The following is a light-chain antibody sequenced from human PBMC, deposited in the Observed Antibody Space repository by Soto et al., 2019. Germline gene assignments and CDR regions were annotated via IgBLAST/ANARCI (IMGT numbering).Light chain of an antibody. CDR2: DAS. V-gene: IGKV3-11*01. J-gene: IGKJ4*01. CDR3: QHRANWPLT. CDR1: QSLSRS. Sequence: LTHTPPTLSLSPGGRDPRSCRASQSLSRSLAWYQQKPGQAPRLLIYDASNRATGIPARFSGSGSGTEFTLTISSLEPEDFALYYCQHRANWPLTFGGGTKVDI.